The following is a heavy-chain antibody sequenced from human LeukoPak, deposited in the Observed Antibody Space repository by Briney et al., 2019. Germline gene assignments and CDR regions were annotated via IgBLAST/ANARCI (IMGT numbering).Heavy chain of an antibody. J-gene: IGHJ4*02. CDR3: AGLPRYNWNEPLDY. CDR1: GYTFTDYY. CDR2: INPNSGGT. V-gene: IGHV1-2*02. D-gene: IGHD1-20*01. Sequence: ASVKVSCKASGYTFTDYYMHWVRQAPGQGLEWVGWINPNSGGTKYAQKFQGRVTMTRDTSINTAYMELSRLTYDDTGVYYCAGLPRYNWNEPLDYWGQGTLVTVSS.